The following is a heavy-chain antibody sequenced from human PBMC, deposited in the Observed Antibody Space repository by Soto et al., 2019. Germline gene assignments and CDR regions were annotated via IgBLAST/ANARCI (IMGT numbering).Heavy chain of an antibody. Sequence: GGSLRLSCAASGFTFSSYGINWVRQAPGKGLEWVSYISSSSSTIYYADSVKGRFTISRDNAQNSLYLQMNSLRAEDTAVYYCARGEGYSSGWYVYWGQGTLVTVS. CDR1: GFTFSSYG. CDR2: ISSSSSTI. CDR3: ARGEGYSSGWYVY. J-gene: IGHJ4*02. D-gene: IGHD6-19*01. V-gene: IGHV3-48*01.